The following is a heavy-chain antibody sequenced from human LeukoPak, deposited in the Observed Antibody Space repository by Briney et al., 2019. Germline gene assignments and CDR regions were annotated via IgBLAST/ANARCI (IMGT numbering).Heavy chain of an antibody. Sequence: GGSLRFSCAASGFTFSSYTMSWVRQAPGKGLEWVSSISDSGGNTYYAHSVRGRFTISRDNSKNTLYLQMNSLRAEDTALYYCAKKIPFDSWGQGTLVTVSS. V-gene: IGHV3-23*01. J-gene: IGHJ4*02. CDR1: GFTFSSYT. D-gene: IGHD2-21*01. CDR2: ISDSGGNT. CDR3: AKKIPFDS.